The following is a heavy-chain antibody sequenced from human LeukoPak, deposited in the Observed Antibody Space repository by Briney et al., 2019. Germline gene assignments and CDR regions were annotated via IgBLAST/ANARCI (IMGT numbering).Heavy chain of an antibody. CDR1: GSTFSSTG. V-gene: IGHV3-23*01. Sequence: GGSLRLSCAASGSTFSSTGMTWVRQAPGKGLEWVSSISAGGASTYYADSVKGRFTISRDNSRDTLYLQMNSLRAEDTAVYFCARDLYYFDSSGYYASDLWGQGTLVTVSS. J-gene: IGHJ5*02. CDR2: ISAGGAST. CDR3: ARDLYYFDSSGYYASDL. D-gene: IGHD3-22*01.